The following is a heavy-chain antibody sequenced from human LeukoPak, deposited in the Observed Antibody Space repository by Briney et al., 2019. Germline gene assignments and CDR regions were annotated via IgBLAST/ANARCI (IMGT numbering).Heavy chain of an antibody. Sequence: ASVTVSCKASGYTFTGYYMHWVRQAPGQGLEWMGGIITIFGTANYAQKFQGRATITADESTSTAYMEVSSLISEDTAVYYCARKYIGLDYWGQGTLVTVSS. CDR2: IITIFGTA. CDR1: GYTFTGYY. V-gene: IGHV1-69*13. D-gene: IGHD5-18*01. J-gene: IGHJ4*02. CDR3: ARKYIGLDY.